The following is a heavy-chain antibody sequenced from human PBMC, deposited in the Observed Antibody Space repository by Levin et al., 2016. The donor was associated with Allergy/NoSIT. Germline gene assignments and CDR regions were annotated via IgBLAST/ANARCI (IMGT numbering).Heavy chain of an antibody. CDR3: ARDPHLLYYDSSGYPHENDY. CDR1: GYTFTSYY. D-gene: IGHD3-22*01. CDR2: INPSGGST. V-gene: IGHV1-46*01. J-gene: IGHJ4*02. Sequence: ASVKVSCKASGYTFTSYYMHWVRQAPGQGLEWMGIINPSGGSTSYAQKFQGRVTMTRDTSTSTVYMELSSLRSEDTAVYYCARDPHLLYYDSSGYPHENDYWGQGTLVTVSS.